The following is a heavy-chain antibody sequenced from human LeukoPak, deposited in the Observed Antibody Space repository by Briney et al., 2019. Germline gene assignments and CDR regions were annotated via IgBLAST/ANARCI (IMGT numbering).Heavy chain of an antibody. Sequence: KPSETLSLTCAVSGYSISSGYYWSWIRQPPGKGLEWIGYIYYSGSTYYNPSLKSRVTISVDTSKNQFSLKLSSVTAADTAVYYCARRPYDSSGYYFHYFDYWGQGTLVTVSS. CDR3: ARRPYDSSGYYFHYFDY. J-gene: IGHJ4*02. CDR1: GYSISSGYY. V-gene: IGHV4-30-4*08. CDR2: IYYSGST. D-gene: IGHD3-22*01.